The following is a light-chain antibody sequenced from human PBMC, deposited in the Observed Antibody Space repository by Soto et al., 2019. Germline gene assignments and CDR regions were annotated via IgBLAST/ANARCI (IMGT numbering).Light chain of an antibody. CDR3: LQGTHWPWT. V-gene: IGKV2-30*01. CDR1: QGLVYEDGNTY. Sequence: DVVMTQSPLSLPVTLGQPASISCRSSQGLVYEDGNTYLNWFHQRPGQSPRRLIYWVSNRDSGVPDRFSGSGSGSDFTLKISRVEAEDVGLYYCLQGTHWPWTFGQGTKVEIK. CDR2: WVS. J-gene: IGKJ1*01.